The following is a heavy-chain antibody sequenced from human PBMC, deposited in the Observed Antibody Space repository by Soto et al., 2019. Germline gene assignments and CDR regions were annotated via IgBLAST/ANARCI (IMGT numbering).Heavy chain of an antibody. Sequence: VQLLESGGGLVQPGGSLRLSCAASGFTFSSYAMNWVRQAPGKGLEWVSIISGSGGTTYYADSVKGRFTISRDNSKNTLYLQMSSLRAEDTAVYYCVKGSDCSSFSCFARVDYWGQGTLVTVSS. CDR1: GFTFSSYA. CDR2: ISGSGGTT. J-gene: IGHJ4*02. V-gene: IGHV3-23*01. D-gene: IGHD2-2*01. CDR3: VKGSDCSSFSCFARVDY.